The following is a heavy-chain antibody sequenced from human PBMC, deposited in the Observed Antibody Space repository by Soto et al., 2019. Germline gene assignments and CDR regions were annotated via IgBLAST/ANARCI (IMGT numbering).Heavy chain of an antibody. V-gene: IGHV6-1*01. CDR2: TYYRSNWRH. CDR1: GDSVSSNTAA. D-gene: IGHD6-19*01. Sequence: QTLSLPCAISGDSVSSNTAAWNWIRSSPSRGLEWLGRTYYRSNWRHDYAVSVKSRITVNPDTSKNHFSLQLNSVTPDDTAVYYCARGVAGTGFDLWGQGTLVTVSS. J-gene: IGHJ4*02. CDR3: ARGVAGTGFDL.